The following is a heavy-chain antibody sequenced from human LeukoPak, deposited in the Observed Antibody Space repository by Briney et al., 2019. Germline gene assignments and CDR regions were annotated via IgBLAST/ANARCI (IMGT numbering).Heavy chain of an antibody. CDR3: ARDSPDGGGWPRNYDY. CDR2: INPNSGGT. CDR1: GYTFTGYY. Sequence: GASVKVSCKASGYTFTGYYMHWVRQAPGQGLEWMGWINPNSGGTNYAQKFQGRVTMTRDTSISTAYMELSRLRSDDTAVYYCARDSPDGGGWPRNYDYWGQGTLVTVSS. V-gene: IGHV1-2*02. J-gene: IGHJ4*02. D-gene: IGHD6-19*01.